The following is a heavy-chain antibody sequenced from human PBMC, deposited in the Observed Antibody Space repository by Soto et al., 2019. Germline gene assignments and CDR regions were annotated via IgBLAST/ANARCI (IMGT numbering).Heavy chain of an antibody. V-gene: IGHV4-59*08. J-gene: IGHJ4*02. CDR3: ARQPCRGDCEFDY. CDR1: SGSISHYY. CDR2: INYSGTT. D-gene: IGHD2-21*02. Sequence: QVQLQESGPGLVKPSDTLSLTCSVSSGSISHYYWNWIRQTPGKGLAWIGHINYSGTTNHNPSLRSRVTISVDTSKSQFSLELTSVTAADTAMYYCARQPCRGDCEFDYWGQGTLGTVSS.